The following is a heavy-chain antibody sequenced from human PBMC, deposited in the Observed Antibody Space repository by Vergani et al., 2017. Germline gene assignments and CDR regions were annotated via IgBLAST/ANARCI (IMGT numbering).Heavy chain of an antibody. Sequence: VQLVESGGGVVQPGRSLRLSCAASGFTFSTYGMNWVRQAPGKGLEWVSSISSSSSYIYYADSVKGRFTISRDNAKNSLYLQMNSLRAEDTAVYYCALAAADDAFDIWGQGTMVTVSS. CDR3: ALAAADDAFDI. CDR2: ISSSSSYI. CDR1: GFTFSTYG. V-gene: IGHV3-21*01. D-gene: IGHD6-13*01. J-gene: IGHJ3*02.